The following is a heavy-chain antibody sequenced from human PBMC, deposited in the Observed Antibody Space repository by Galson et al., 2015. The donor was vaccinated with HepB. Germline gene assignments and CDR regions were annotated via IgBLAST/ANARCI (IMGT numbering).Heavy chain of an antibody. Sequence: SLRLSCAASGFTVSSNYMSWVRQAPGKGLEWVSVIYSGGSTYYADSVKGRFTISRDNSKNTLYLQMNNLRAEDTAVYYCARDRGAGAFDPWGQGTLVTVSS. CDR3: ARDRGAGAFDP. D-gene: IGHD3-10*01. CDR2: IYSGGST. V-gene: IGHV3-53*01. J-gene: IGHJ5*02. CDR1: GFTVSSNY.